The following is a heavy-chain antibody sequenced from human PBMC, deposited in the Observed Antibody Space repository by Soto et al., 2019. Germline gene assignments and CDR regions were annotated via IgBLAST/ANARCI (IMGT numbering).Heavy chain of an antibody. V-gene: IGHV3-30*18. CDR1: GFAFNKYG. J-gene: IGHJ6*02. D-gene: IGHD6-19*01. CDR3: AKGYGISPPIASGWYPNYYYGMDV. CDR2: ISFDGSDE. Sequence: QVQLVESGGGVVQPGRSLRLSCAASGFAFNKYGVHWVRQAPGEGLEWVSLISFDGSDEWYADSVKGRFTISRDNSKKTLYLQMNRLRPEDTAVYYCAKGYGISPPIASGWYPNYYYGMDVWGQGTTVTVSS.